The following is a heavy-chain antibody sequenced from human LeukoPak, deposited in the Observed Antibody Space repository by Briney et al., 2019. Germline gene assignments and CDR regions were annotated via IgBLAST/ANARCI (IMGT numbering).Heavy chain of an antibody. Sequence: GGSLRLSCAASGFSFNDAWMNWVRQAPGKGLEWVSYISSRNTSIYYSDSVKGRFTISRDNARNSLYLQMNSLRAEDTAVYYCARDPSSSPPYYFYYYYMDVWGKGTTVTVSS. CDR2: ISSRNTSI. V-gene: IGHV3-48*01. CDR1: GFSFNDAW. CDR3: ARDPSSSPPYYFYYYYMDV. J-gene: IGHJ6*03. D-gene: IGHD6-6*01.